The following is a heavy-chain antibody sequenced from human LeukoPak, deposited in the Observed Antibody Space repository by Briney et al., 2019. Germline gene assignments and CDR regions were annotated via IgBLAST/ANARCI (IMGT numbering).Heavy chain of an antibody. Sequence: SETLSLTCTVSGGSTSSSSYYWGWIRQPPGRGLEWIGSIYYSGSTYYNPSLQSRDTISVDTSKNQFSLKLSSVTAPDTVVHFCARAETYYYDSSGAFDIWGQGRMVTVSS. CDR1: GGSTSSSSYY. D-gene: IGHD3-22*01. J-gene: IGHJ3*02. CDR2: IYYSGST. V-gene: IGHV4-39*07. CDR3: ARAETYYYDSSGAFDI.